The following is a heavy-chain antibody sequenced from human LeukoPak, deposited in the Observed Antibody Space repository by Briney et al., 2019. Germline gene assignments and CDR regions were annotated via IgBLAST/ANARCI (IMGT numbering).Heavy chain of an antibody. V-gene: IGHV3-30-3*01. Sequence: GGSLRLSCAASGFTFSSYAMHWVRQAPGKGLEWVAVISYDGSNKYYADSVKGRFTISRDNSKNTLYLQMNSLRAEDTAVYYCAKDLSGSYSDYWGQGTLVTVSS. CDR1: GFTFSSYA. CDR2: ISYDGSNK. D-gene: IGHD1-26*01. J-gene: IGHJ4*02. CDR3: AKDLSGSYSDY.